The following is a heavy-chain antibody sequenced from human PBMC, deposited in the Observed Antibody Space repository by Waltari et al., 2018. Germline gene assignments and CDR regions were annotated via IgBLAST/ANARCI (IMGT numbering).Heavy chain of an antibody. J-gene: IGHJ6*03. CDR2: YIPILGIA. D-gene: IGHD4-17*01. V-gene: IGHV1-69*04. Sequence: QVQLVQSGAEVKKPGSSVKVSCKASGGTFSSYAISWVRQAPGQGLEWMGGYIPILGIANYAQKFQGRVTITADESTSTAYMELSSLRSEDTAVYYCARAALYGDYPRYYMDVWGKGTTVTVSS. CDR1: GGTFSSYA. CDR3: ARAALYGDYPRYYMDV.